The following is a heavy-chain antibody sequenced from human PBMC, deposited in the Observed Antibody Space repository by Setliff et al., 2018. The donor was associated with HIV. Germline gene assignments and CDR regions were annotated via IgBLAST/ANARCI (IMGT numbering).Heavy chain of an antibody. Sequence: SETLSLTCTVSGGSISSYYWSWIRQPPGKGLEWIGYIYYSGSTNYNPSLKSRVTISVDTSKNQFSLKLSSVTAADTAVYYCARLRYYDSSGYFHYFDYWG. V-gene: IGHV4-59*08. J-gene: IGHJ4*01. CDR2: IYYSGST. D-gene: IGHD3-22*01. CDR1: GGSISSYY. CDR3: ARLRYYDSSGYFHYFDY.